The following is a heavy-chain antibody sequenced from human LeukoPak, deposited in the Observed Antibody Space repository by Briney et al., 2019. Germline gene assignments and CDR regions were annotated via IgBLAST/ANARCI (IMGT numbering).Heavy chain of an antibody. CDR2: ISVSGDRT. V-gene: IGHV3-23*01. D-gene: IGHD5-12*01. J-gene: IGHJ3*02. CDR1: GITVGSFS. Sequence: PGGSLRLSCAGSGITVGSFSMSWVRQAPGKGLKWVSVISVSGDRTYYADYVRGRFTISRDNSKNTLYLQMNSLRAEDTAVYYCAKEVRSGYGSAFDIWGQGTMVTVSS. CDR3: AKEVRSGYGSAFDI.